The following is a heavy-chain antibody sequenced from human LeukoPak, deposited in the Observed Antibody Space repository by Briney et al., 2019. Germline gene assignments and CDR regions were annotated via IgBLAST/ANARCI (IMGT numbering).Heavy chain of an antibody. V-gene: IGHV3-21*01. CDR2: ISSGSSYI. J-gene: IGHJ4*02. CDR1: GFTFSSYT. CDR3: ASRIVGTPDYFDY. D-gene: IGHD1-26*01. Sequence: GGSLRLSCAASGFTFSSYTMNWVRQAPGKGLEWVSIISSGSSYIHYADSVKGRFTISRDNSKNTLYLQMNSLRAEDTAVYYCASRIVGTPDYFDYWGQGTLVTVSS.